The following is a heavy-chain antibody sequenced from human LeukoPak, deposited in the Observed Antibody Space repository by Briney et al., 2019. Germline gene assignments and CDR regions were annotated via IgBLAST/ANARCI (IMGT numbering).Heavy chain of an antibody. D-gene: IGHD3-22*01. CDR2: IYYSGST. CDR3: ARHEFYDSSGYYSPLGY. Sequence: SETLSLTCTVSGGSISSSSYYWGWIRQPPGKGLEWIGSIYYSGSTYYNPSLKSRVTISVDTSKNQFSLTLSSVTAADTAVYYCARHEFYDSSGYYSPLGYWGQGTLVTVSS. CDR1: GGSISSSSYY. J-gene: IGHJ4*02. V-gene: IGHV4-39*01.